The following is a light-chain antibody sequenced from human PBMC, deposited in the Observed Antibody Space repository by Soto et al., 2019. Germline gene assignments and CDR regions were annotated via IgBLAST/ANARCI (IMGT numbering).Light chain of an antibody. Sequence: ESVLTQSPATLSLSPGERATLCCRASQSVSSYLAWYQQKPGQAPRLLIYDASNRATGIPARFSGSGSGTEFTLTISSLQSEDFAVYYCQQYNNWPWTFGQGTKVDI. CDR3: QQYNNWPWT. J-gene: IGKJ1*01. V-gene: IGKV3-11*01. CDR2: DAS. CDR1: QSVSSY.